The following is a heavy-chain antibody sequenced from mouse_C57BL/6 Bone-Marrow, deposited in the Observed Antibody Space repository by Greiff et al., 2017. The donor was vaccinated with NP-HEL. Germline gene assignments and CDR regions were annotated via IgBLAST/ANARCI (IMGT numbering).Heavy chain of an antibody. CDR2: IYPGSGST. V-gene: IGHV1-55*01. CDR1: GYTFTSYW. D-gene: IGHD2-14*01. J-gene: IGHJ2*01. Sequence: QVQLQQPGAELVKPGASVKMSCKASGYTFTSYWITWVKQRPGQGLEWIGDIYPGSGSTNYNEKFKSKATLTVDTSSSTASMPLSSLTSEDSAVYYCARRGGTKVFYFDYWGQGTTLTVSS. CDR3: ARRGGTKVFYFDY.